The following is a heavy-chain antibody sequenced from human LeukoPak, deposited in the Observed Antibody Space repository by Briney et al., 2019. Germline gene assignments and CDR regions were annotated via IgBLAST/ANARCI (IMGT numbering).Heavy chain of an antibody. CDR3: ARDVSYYDSSGYYYRLYYFDY. CDR2: ISGSSSYI. V-gene: IGHV3-21*01. Sequence: GGSLRLSCAASGFTFSSYSMNWVRQAPGKGLEWVSSISGSSSYIYYADSVKGRFTISRDNAKNSLYLQMNSLRAEDTAVYYCARDVSYYDSSGYYYRLYYFDYWDQGTLVTVSS. CDR1: GFTFSSYS. J-gene: IGHJ4*02. D-gene: IGHD3-22*01.